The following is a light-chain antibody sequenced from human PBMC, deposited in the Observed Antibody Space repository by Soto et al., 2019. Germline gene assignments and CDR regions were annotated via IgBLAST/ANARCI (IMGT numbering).Light chain of an antibody. V-gene: IGLV2-14*01. CDR1: SSDVGGYNY. J-gene: IGLJ2*01. Sequence: QSALTQPASVSGSPGQSITISCTGTSSDVGGYNYVSWYQQHPGKAPKLMINEVSNRPSGVSNRFSGSKSGNTASLTISGLQAEDEADYYCSSYTTSGTHVIFGGGTKLTVL. CDR2: EVS. CDR3: SSYTTSGTHVI.